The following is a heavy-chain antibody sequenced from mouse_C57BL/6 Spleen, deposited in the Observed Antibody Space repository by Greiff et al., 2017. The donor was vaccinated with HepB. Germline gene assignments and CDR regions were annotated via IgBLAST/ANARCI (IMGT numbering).Heavy chain of an antibody. CDR3: TDYDYYGSSSYWYFDV. CDR1: GFTFSNYW. D-gene: IGHD1-1*01. CDR2: IRLKSDNYAT. V-gene: IGHV6-3*01. Sequence: EVKLMESGGGLVQPGGSMKLSCVASGFTFSNYWMNWVRQSPEKGLEWVAQIRLKSDNYATHYAESVKGRFTISRDDSKSSVYLQMNNLRAEDTGIYYCTDYDYYGSSSYWYFDVWGTGTTVTVSS. J-gene: IGHJ1*03.